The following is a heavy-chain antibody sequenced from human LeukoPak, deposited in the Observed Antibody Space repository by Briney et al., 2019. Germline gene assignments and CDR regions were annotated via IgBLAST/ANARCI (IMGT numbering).Heavy chain of an antibody. D-gene: IGHD3-16*01. CDR3: ARGQLGRAFDI. J-gene: IGHJ3*02. V-gene: IGHV3-53*01. CDR2: IYSGGST. CDR1: GFTVSSNY. Sequence: GGSLRLSCAASGFTVSSNYMSWVRQAPGKGLEWVSVIYSGGSTYYADSVKGRFTISRDNSKNTLYLQMNSLRAEDTAVYYCARGQLGRAFDIWGQGTMVTVSS.